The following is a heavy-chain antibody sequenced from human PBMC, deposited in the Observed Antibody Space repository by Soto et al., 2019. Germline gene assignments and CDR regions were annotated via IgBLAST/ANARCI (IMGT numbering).Heavy chain of an antibody. Sequence: QVQLQESGPGLVKPSETLSLTCTVSGGSVSSGSYYWTWIRQPPGKGLEWIGHIYYSGSTNYNPSPKSRVTISLDTSKNQFSLKLSSVTAADTAVYYCAREYHPWGQGTLVTVSS. J-gene: IGHJ5*02. CDR2: IYYSGST. D-gene: IGHD2-2*02. CDR3: AREYHP. V-gene: IGHV4-61*01. CDR1: GGSVSSGSYY.